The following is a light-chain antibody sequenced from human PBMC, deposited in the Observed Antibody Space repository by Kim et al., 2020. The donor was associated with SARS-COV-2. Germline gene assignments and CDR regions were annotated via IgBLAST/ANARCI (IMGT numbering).Light chain of an antibody. J-gene: IGLJ2*01. V-gene: IGLV3-19*01. CDR3: NSRDSTDNVV. Sequence: SSELTQDSAVSVALGQTVRITCQGDSLRSYYATWYQQKPGQAPIVVIYGKNNRPSGIPDRFSGSSSGNTASLTITGTQAGDEADYSCNSRDSTDNVVFGG. CDR2: GKN. CDR1: SLRSYY.